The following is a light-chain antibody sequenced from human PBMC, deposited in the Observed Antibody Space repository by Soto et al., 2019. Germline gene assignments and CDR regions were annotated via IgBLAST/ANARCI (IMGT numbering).Light chain of an antibody. V-gene: IGLV2-14*03. CDR1: SSDVGGYNF. CDR3: CSYTSISTHV. J-gene: IGLJ1*01. CDR2: DVN. Sequence: QSVLTQPASVSGSPGQSITISCTGTSSDVGGYNFVSWYQQQPGKVPKLMIFDVNRRPSGVSDRFSGSKSGNTASLTISGLPAEDEGDYYCCSYTSISTHVFGSGTKVTVL.